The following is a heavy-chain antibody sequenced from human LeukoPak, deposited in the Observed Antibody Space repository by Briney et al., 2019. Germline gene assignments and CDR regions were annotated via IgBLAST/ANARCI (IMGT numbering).Heavy chain of an antibody. CDR1: GFTFSDYY. CDR3: ARSPYTYGSLFYLDN. J-gene: IGHJ4*02. Sequence: GGSLRLSCAASGFTFSDYYMSWIRQAPGKGLEWVSGIYKNGRDRYADSVKGRFTISRDNSKNTLYLQMHSLRVEDTAVYYCARSPYTYGSLFYLDNWGQGTLVTVSS. CDR2: IYKNGRD. V-gene: IGHV3-53*01. D-gene: IGHD5-18*01.